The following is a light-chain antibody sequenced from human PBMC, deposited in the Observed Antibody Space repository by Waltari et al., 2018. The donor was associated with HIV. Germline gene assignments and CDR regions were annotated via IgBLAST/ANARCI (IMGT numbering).Light chain of an antibody. Sequence: QSALTQPPSASGSPGQSVTISCAGTSSDIDLYTFVSWYQHPPGKAPQLMISDVSRRPSGVPDRFSGSKAGNTASLTVSGLQADYEATYYCFSYAGNNFLLFGGGTKLTVL. CDR2: DVS. CDR1: SSDIDLYTF. J-gene: IGLJ2*01. V-gene: IGLV2-8*01. CDR3: FSYAGNNFLL.